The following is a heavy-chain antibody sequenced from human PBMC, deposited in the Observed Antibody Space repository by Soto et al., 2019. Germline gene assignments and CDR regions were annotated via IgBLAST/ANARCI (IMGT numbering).Heavy chain of an antibody. Sequence: GESLKISCKASAFRLTSHWISWVRQMPGKGLEWMGRIDPMDSQTRYNPSFEGHVVMSVDKSINISYLQWSALEASDTALYFCARHDTTGGWFDALDLWGQGTLVTVSS. J-gene: IGHJ5*02. CDR1: AFRLTSHW. CDR2: IDPMDSQT. V-gene: IGHV5-10-1*01. D-gene: IGHD1-1*01. CDR3: ARHDTTGGWFDALDL.